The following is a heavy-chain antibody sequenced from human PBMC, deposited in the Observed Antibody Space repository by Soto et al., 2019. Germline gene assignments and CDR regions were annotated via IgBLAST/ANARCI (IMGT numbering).Heavy chain of an antibody. V-gene: IGHV3-23*01. CDR3: AKDVGQSTTHYYHFYGMDV. CDR2: ISGSGAKT. Sequence: EVQLLESGGGLVQPGGSLRLSCAASGFTFSSYAVNWVRQAPGKGLEWLSAISGSGAKTYYADSVKGRFTISRDNSKNTMYLQMNSLRAEDTAVYYCAKDVGQSTTHYYHFYGMDVWGQGTTVTVSS. CDR1: GFTFSSYA. D-gene: IGHD1-26*01. J-gene: IGHJ6*02.